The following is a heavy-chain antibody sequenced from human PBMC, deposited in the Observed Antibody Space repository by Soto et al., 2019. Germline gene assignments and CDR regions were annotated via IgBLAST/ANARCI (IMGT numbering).Heavy chain of an antibody. V-gene: IGHV1-69*08. CDR3: ARDCRGDNCYSRGLHYFDY. CDR1: GGTFNIFT. Sequence: QVQLVQSGAEVKKPGSSVKVSCKASGGTFNIFTISWVRQAPGQGLEWMGRIIPILDTTNYAQKVQGRVTITADKSTGTAYMELSSLTSEDTAVYYCARDCRGDNCYSRGLHYFDYWGQGTLVTVSS. CDR2: IIPILDTT. J-gene: IGHJ4*02. D-gene: IGHD2-15*01.